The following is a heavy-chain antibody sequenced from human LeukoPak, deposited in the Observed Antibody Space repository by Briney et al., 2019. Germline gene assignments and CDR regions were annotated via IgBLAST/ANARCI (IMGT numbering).Heavy chain of an antibody. D-gene: IGHD1-7*01. CDR2: ISSSSSYI. CDR3: ARVDYITGTTSQSPTSSFDY. J-gene: IGHJ4*02. Sequence: GGSLRLSCAASGFTFSSYSMNWVRQAPGKGLEWVSSISSSSSYIYYADSVKGRFTISRDNAKNSLYLQMNSLGAEDTAVYYCARVDYITGTTSQSPTSSFDYWGQGTLVTVSS. V-gene: IGHV3-21*01. CDR1: GFTFSSYS.